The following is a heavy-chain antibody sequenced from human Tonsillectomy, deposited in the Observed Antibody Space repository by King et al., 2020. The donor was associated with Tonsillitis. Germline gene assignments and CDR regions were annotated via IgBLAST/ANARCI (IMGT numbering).Heavy chain of an antibody. CDR2: INHSGST. V-gene: IGHV4-34*01. CDR1: GGSFSDYY. J-gene: IGHJ4*02. Sequence: HVQLQQWGAGLLKPSETLSLTCAVYGGSFSDYYWSWIRQPPGKGLEWIGVINHSGSTNYNPSLKSRVTLSVDTSRDQFSLKLTSVTAADTAVYYCARVGISSLLTGYYPFDYWGQGTLVTVSS. D-gene: IGHD3-9*01. CDR3: ARVGISSLLTGYYPFDY.